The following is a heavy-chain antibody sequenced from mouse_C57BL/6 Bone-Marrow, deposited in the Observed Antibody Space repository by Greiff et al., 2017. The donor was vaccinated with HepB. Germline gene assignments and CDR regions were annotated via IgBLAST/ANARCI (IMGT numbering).Heavy chain of an antibody. Sequence: QVQLQQSGPELVKPGASVNISCKASGYAFSSSWMNWVKQRPGKGLEWIGRIYPGDGDTNYNGKFKGKATLTADKSSSTAYMQRSSLTSEDSAVYFCAKDYGSSYGWYFDVWGTGTTVTVSS. D-gene: IGHD1-1*01. J-gene: IGHJ1*03. CDR3: AKDYGSSYGWYFDV. CDR1: GYAFSSSW. CDR2: IYPGDGDT. V-gene: IGHV1-82*01.